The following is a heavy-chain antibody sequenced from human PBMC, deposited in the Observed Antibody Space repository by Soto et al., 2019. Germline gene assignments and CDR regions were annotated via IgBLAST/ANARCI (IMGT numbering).Heavy chain of an antibody. D-gene: IGHD2-15*01. CDR2: ISAYNGNT. J-gene: IGHJ4*02. Sequence: QVQLVQSGAEVKKPGASVKVSCKASGYTFTSYGISWVRQAPGQVLEWMGWISAYNGNTNYAQKLQGRVTMTTDTSTSTAYMELRSLRSDDTAVYYCARVESYCSGGSCYSGLPDYWGQGTLVTVSS. V-gene: IGHV1-18*01. CDR1: GYTFTSYG. CDR3: ARVESYCSGGSCYSGLPDY.